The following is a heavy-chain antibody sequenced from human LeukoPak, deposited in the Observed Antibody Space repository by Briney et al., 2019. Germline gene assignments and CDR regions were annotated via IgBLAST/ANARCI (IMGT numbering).Heavy chain of an antibody. CDR1: GDSVSSNSAA. CDR2: TYYRSKWYN. J-gene: IGHJ4*02. D-gene: IGHD3-22*01. Sequence: SQTLSLTCAISGDSVSSNSAAWNWIRQSPSRGLEWLGRTYYRSKWYNDYAVSVKSRITINPDTSKNQFSLQLNSVTPEDTAVYYCARHYDSSGYHSLRYFDYWGQGTLVTVSS. CDR3: ARHYDSSGYHSLRYFDY. V-gene: IGHV6-1*01.